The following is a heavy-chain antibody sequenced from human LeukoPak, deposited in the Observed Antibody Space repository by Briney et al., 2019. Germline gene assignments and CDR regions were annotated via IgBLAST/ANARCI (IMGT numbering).Heavy chain of an antibody. CDR1: GFTVSSNY. J-gene: IGHJ4*02. CDR3: ARDIYYDSSGYYGKGV. Sequence: GGSLRLSCAASGFTVSSNYMSWVRQAPGKGLEWVSVIYSGGSTYYADSVKGRFTISRDNSKNTLYLQMNSLRAEDMAVYYCARDIYYDSSGYYGKGVWGQGTLVTVSS. D-gene: IGHD3-22*01. V-gene: IGHV3-53*01. CDR2: IYSGGST.